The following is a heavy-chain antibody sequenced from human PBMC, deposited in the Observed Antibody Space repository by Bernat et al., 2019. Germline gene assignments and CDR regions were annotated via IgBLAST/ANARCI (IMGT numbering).Heavy chain of an antibody. CDR3: ARDCSTIAALGHNWFDP. D-gene: IGHD6-13*01. V-gene: IGHV3-48*02. J-gene: IGHJ5*01. Sequence: EVQLVESGGGLVQSGGSLRLSCAASGFSFSDYSMNWVRQAPGKVLEWVSYISRSTTVIYYADSVKGRFTISRENAKNSLYLQMNSLRDEDTAVYYCARDCSTIAALGHNWFDPWGQGTLVTVSS. CDR1: GFSFSDYS. CDR2: ISRSTTVI.